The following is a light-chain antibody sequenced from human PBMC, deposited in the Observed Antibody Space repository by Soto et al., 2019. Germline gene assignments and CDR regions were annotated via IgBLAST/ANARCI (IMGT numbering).Light chain of an antibody. CDR2: SAS. V-gene: IGKV1-9*01. Sequence: DIQLTQSPSFLSASVGDRVTITCRASQDISSYLAWYQQRPGKVPRFLTHSASTLQSGVPSRFSATGSGTTFTHTISSLQPEDIATYYCQQLNRFPRTFGQGTKVEV. CDR3: QQLNRFPRT. CDR1: QDISSY. J-gene: IGKJ1*01.